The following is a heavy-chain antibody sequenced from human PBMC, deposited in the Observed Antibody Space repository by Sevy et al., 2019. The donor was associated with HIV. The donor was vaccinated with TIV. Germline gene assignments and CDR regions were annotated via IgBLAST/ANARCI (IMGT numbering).Heavy chain of an antibody. CDR2: IYYSGST. D-gene: IGHD2-2*01. CDR3: ASLSVTPDYYYYMDV. Sequence: SETLSLTCTVSGGSISSSSYYWGWIRQPPGKGLEWIGSIYYSGSTYYNPSLKSRVTISVDTSKNQFSLKLSSVAAADTAVYYCASLSVTPDYYYYMDVWGKGTTVTVSS. V-gene: IGHV4-39*01. CDR1: GGSISSSSYY. J-gene: IGHJ6*03.